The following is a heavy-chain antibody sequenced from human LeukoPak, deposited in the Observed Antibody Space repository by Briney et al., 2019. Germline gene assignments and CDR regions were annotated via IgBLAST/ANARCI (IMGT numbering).Heavy chain of an antibody. V-gene: IGHV4-34*01. Sequence: SETLSLTCAVYGGSFSGYYWSWIRQPPGKGLEWIGEINHSGSTNYNPSLKSRVTISVDTSKNQFSLKLSSVTAADTAVYYCARMDGFSPAEYYFDYWGQGTLVTVSS. CDR1: GGSFSGYY. CDR2: INHSGST. D-gene: IGHD6-25*01. CDR3: ARMDGFSPAEYYFDY. J-gene: IGHJ4*02.